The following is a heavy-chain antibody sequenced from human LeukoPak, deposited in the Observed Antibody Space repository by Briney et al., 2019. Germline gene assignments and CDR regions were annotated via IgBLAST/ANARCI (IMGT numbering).Heavy chain of an antibody. CDR3: ARGTEMTSFTGYYSFDY. CDR1: GGSINTFF. Sequence: SETLSLTCTVSGGSINTFFWTWIRQSAGKGLEWIGRIYTGTTYYNPSLESRATISVDTSNNRFSLKLTSLTAADTAVYYCARGTEMTSFTGYYSFDYWGRGSLVTVSS. V-gene: IGHV4-4*07. CDR2: IYTGTT. J-gene: IGHJ4*02. D-gene: IGHD3-9*01.